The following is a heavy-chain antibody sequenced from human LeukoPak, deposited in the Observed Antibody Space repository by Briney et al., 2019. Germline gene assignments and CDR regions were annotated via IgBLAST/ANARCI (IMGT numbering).Heavy chain of an antibody. D-gene: IGHD3-10*01. CDR1: GVTFSSYW. CDR3: ARGYYGSSFGY. V-gene: IGHV3-74*01. CDR2: ISPDGSSA. Sequence: GGSLRLSCGASGVTFSSYWMHWVRQGPGKGLGWVSRISPDGSSASYADSVKGRFIISRDNAKNTLDLQMNSLRAEDTALYYCARGYYGSSFGYWGQGTLVTVSS. J-gene: IGHJ4*02.